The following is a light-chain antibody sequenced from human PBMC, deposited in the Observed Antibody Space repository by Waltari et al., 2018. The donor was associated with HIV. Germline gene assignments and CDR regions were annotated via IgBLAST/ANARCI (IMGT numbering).Light chain of an antibody. J-gene: IGKJ4*01. CDR3: QQAVSPLLT. V-gene: IGKV1-12*01. Sequence: SRLQSGVPSRFSGSGSGTHFTLTINSLQPEDFGTYYCQQAVSPLLTFGGGTKVDIK. CDR2: S.